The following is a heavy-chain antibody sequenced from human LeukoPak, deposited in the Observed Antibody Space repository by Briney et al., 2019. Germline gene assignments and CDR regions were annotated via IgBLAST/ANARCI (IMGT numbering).Heavy chain of an antibody. J-gene: IGHJ4*02. CDR2: INQSGST. V-gene: IGHV4-34*01. Sequence: SETLSLTCAVYGGSFSGYYWSWIRQPPEKGLEWIGEINQSGSTNYNPSLKSRVTISVDTSKNQFSLKLRSVAAADTAVYYCARQAYGDYDKLIDYWGQGTLVTVSS. CDR3: ARQAYGDYDKLIDY. D-gene: IGHD4-17*01. CDR1: GGSFSGYY.